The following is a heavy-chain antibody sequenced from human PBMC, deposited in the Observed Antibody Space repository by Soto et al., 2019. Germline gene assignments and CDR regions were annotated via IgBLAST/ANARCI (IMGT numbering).Heavy chain of an antibody. CDR1: GFTFTRYS. Sequence: GGSLRLSCAASGFTFTRYSMNWVRQAPGKGLEWVSSISSTTNYIYYGDSMKGRFTISRDNAKNSLYLEMNSLRAEDTAVYYCARESEDLTSNFDYWGKGTLVTVSS. V-gene: IGHV3-21*06. J-gene: IGHJ4*02. CDR3: ARESEDLTSNFDY. CDR2: ISSTTNYI.